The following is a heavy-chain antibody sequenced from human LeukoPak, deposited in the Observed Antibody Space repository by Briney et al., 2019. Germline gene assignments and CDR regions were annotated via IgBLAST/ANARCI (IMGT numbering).Heavy chain of an antibody. V-gene: IGHV3-23*01. D-gene: IGHD3-10*01. CDR2: ISASGGSI. Sequence: GGSLRLSCAASGSSFSTYAMSWVRQAPGKGLEWVSTISASGGSIYYADSVKGRFTISRDNSKNTLYLQMSSLRVEDTAVYYCARVGGSGSPPYWGQGTLVTVSS. CDR1: GSSFSTYA. CDR3: ARVGGSGSPPY. J-gene: IGHJ4*02.